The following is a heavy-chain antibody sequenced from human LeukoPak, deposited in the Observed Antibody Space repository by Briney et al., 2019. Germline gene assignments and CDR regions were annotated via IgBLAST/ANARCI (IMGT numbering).Heavy chain of an antibody. CDR3: AKGALGNYFDY. V-gene: IGHV3-43D*03. D-gene: IGHD1-26*01. Sequence: GGSLRLSCAASGFTFDDYAMHRVRQAPGKGLEWVSLISWDGGSTYYADSVKGRFTISRDNSKNSLYLQMNSLRAEDTALYYCAKGALGNYFDYWGQGTLVTVSS. CDR1: GFTFDDYA. J-gene: IGHJ4*02. CDR2: ISWDGGST.